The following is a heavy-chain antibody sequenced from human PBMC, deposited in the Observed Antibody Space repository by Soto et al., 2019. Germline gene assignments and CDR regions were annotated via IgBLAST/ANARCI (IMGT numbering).Heavy chain of an antibody. D-gene: IGHD6-19*01. Sequence: LRLSCAASGFTVSSGYMAWVRQAPGKGLEWLSALFSGASSYYADSVKGGFTISRDNSKNTLSLEMSSLRVEDTAAYCCSRATYSSGWYDSWGQGTLVTVSS. CDR2: LFSGASS. V-gene: IGHV3-66*02. J-gene: IGHJ5*01. CDR3: SRATYSSGWYDS. CDR1: GFTVSSGY.